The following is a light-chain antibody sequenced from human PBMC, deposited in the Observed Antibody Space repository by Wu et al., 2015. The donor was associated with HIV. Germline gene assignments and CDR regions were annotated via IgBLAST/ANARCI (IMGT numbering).Light chain of an antibody. CDR1: QSTSSC. J-gene: IGKJ4*01. V-gene: IGKV3-11*01. CDR2: DAS. Sequence: EIVLTQSPATLSLSPGERATLSCRASQSTSSCLAWYQQKPGQAPRLLFYDASNRATGIPARFSDSGSGTDFTLTISSLEPEDFAVYYCQQLRALGGGTKVEIK. CDR3: QQLRA.